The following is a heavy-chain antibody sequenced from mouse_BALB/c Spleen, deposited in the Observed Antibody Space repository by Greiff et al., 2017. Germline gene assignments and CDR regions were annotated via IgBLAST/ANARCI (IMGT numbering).Heavy chain of an antibody. V-gene: IGHV3-1*02. CDR3: ARGFYGNYFDY. J-gene: IGHJ2*01. CDR1: GYSITSGYS. D-gene: IGHD2-1*01. CDR2: IHYSGST. Sequence: EVKLQESGPDLVKPSQSLSLTCTVTGYSITSGYSWPWIRQFPGNKLEWMGYIHYSGSTNYNPSLKSRISITRDTSKNQFFLQLNSVTTEDTATYYCARGFYGNYFDYWGQGTTLTVSS.